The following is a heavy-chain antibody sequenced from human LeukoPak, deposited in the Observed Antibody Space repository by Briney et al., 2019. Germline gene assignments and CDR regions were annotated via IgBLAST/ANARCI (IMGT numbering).Heavy chain of an antibody. CDR3: ARQYFGYDTSGPYAHFDS. CDR2: IYTSGST. D-gene: IGHD3-22*01. V-gene: IGHV4-61*02. Sequence: SQTLSLTCTVSGGSISSGSYYWSWIRQPAGKGLEWIGRIYTSGSTNYNPSLKSRVTISVDTSKNQFSLKLSSVTAADTAVYYCARQYFGYDTSGPYAHFDSWGQGTLVTVSS. J-gene: IGHJ4*02. CDR1: GGSISSGSYY.